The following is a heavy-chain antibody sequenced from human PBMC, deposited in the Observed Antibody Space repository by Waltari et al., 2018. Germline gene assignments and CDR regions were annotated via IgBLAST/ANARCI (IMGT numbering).Heavy chain of an antibody. D-gene: IGHD3-10*01. CDR3: ARSFGGSGSYKFDY. J-gene: IGHJ4*02. V-gene: IGHV4-39*02. CDR1: GGSISTSTHY. CDR2: VSYTLNA. Sequence: QLQLKESGPRLVKSSENMSLTCTISGGSISTSTHYWAWLRQTPGKGPEWIGSVSYTLNAYYYPSLESRVTMSVDRSKNHFSLDLDSVTTPDTSIYFCARSFGGSGSYKFDYWGQGILVTVSS.